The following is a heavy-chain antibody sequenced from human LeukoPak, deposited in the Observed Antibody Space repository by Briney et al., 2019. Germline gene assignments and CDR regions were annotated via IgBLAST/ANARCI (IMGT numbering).Heavy chain of an antibody. CDR3: ARAPYFDWLLYPSPFFDY. J-gene: IGHJ4*02. D-gene: IGHD3-9*01. CDR1: GGPVSSGSYY. CDR2: IYYSGST. Sequence: SETLSLTCTVSGGPVSSGSYYWSWIRQPPGKGLEWIGYIYYSGSTNYNPSLKSRVTISVDTSKKQFSLNLSSVTAADTAVYYCARAPYFDWLLYPSPFFDYWGQGTLVTVSS. V-gene: IGHV4-61*01.